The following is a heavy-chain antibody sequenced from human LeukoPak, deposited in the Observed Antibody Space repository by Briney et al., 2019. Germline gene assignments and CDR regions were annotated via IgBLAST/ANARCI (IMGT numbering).Heavy chain of an antibody. CDR1: GLTFSSHW. J-gene: IGHJ5*02. V-gene: IGHV3-74*01. Sequence: GGSLRLSCAASGLTFSSHWMHWVRQAPGKGLVWVSRITNDGSSTTYADSVKGRFTISRDNSKNTVSLQMSSLRADDTAVYYCARAGATVTTNYFDPWGQGTLVTVSS. CDR3: ARAGATVTTNYFDP. CDR2: ITNDGSST. D-gene: IGHD4-11*01.